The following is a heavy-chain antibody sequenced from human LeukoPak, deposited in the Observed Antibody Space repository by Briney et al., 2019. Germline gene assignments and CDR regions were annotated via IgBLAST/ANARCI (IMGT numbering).Heavy chain of an antibody. Sequence: ASVKVSCKASGYTFTSYAMHWVRQAPGQRLEWMGWINAGNGNTKYSQKFQGRVTITRDTSASTAYMELSSLRSEDTAVYYCARDLYYGSGSPPHYYYGMDVWGKGTTVTVSS. D-gene: IGHD3-10*01. V-gene: IGHV1-3*01. CDR2: INAGNGNT. CDR3: ARDLYYGSGSPPHYYYGMDV. CDR1: GYTFTSYA. J-gene: IGHJ6*04.